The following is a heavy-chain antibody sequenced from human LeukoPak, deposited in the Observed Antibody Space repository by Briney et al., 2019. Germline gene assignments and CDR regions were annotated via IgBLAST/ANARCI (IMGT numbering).Heavy chain of an antibody. CDR3: ARLELADRGIAVAGPGFDY. CDR2: IYYSGST. D-gene: IGHD6-19*01. CDR1: GGSVSSGSYC. V-gene: IGHV4-61*01. J-gene: IGHJ4*02. Sequence: SETLSLTCTVSGGSVSSGSYCWSWIRQPPGKGLEWIGYIYYSGSTNYNPSLKSRVTISVDTSKNQFSLKLSSVTAADTAVYYCARLELADRGIAVAGPGFDYWGQGTLVTVSS.